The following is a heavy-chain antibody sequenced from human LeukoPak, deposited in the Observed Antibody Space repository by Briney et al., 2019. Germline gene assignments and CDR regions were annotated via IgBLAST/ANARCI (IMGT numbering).Heavy chain of an antibody. J-gene: IGHJ4*02. Sequence: GGSLRLSCAASGFTFSTDAMTWVRQGPGKGLQWVSSISPNGGRTYYADSVKGRFTISRDNSKNRLYLQMYTLRAEDTAVYFCAKASTGLKPIDYWGQGTLVTVSS. CDR1: GFTFSTDA. CDR2: ISPNGGRT. D-gene: IGHD1-14*01. CDR3: AKASTGLKPIDY. V-gene: IGHV3-23*01.